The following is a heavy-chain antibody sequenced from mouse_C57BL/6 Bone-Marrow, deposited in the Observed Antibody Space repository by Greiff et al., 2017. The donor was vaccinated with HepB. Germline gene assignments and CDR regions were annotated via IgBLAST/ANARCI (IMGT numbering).Heavy chain of an antibody. D-gene: IGHD1-1*01. Sequence: QVQLKQSGPGILQPSQTLSLTCSFSGFSLSTFGMGVGWIRQPSGKGLEWLAHIWWDDDKYYNPALKSRLTISKDTSKNQVFLKIANVDTADTATYYCARIPYGSSYVEDAMDYWGQGTSVTVSS. J-gene: IGHJ4*01. CDR1: GFSLSTFGMG. CDR2: IWWDDDK. V-gene: IGHV8-8*01. CDR3: ARIPYGSSYVEDAMDY.